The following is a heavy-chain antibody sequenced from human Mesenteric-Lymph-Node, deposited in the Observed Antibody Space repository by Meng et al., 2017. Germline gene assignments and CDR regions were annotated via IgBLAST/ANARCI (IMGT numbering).Heavy chain of an antibody. CDR1: GFTFSSYG. CDR2: IWYDGSNK. D-gene: IGHD3-10*01. J-gene: IGHJ4*01. Sequence: GESLKISCAASGFTFSSYGMHWVRQAPGKGLEWVAVIWYDGSNKYYADSVKGRFTISRDNSKNTLYLQMNSLRAEDTAVYYCARGILWFGELSGDYWGQGTLVTVSS. CDR3: ARGILWFGELSGDY. V-gene: IGHV3-33*01.